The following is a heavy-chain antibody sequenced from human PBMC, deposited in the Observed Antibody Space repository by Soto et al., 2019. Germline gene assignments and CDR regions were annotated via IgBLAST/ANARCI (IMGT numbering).Heavy chain of an antibody. D-gene: IGHD5-18*01. CDR3: ARARGFSYGSRFDF. V-gene: IGHV3-30-3*01. CDR1: GFTFSTYA. CDR2: ISSDGSIT. Sequence: QVQLVESGGGVVQPGRSLRLSCAASGFTFSTYAIYWVRQAPGKGLEWVALISSDGSITYYAGFVKGRFTVSRDNSKNTLYLQMDSLKTEDTAVYYCARARGFSYGSRFDFWGQGALVTVSS. J-gene: IGHJ4*02.